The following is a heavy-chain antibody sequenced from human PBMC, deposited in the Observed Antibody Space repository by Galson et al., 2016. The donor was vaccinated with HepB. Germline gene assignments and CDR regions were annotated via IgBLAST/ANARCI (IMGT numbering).Heavy chain of an antibody. CDR1: GYTFTGYY. V-gene: IGHV1-2*02. D-gene: IGHD1-7*01. J-gene: IGHJ3*02. CDR3: ARIKEELRRAFDI. Sequence: SVKVSCKASGYTFTGYYIHWVRQAPGQGLEWMGWINPNSGGTHYAQKFQGRVTLTRDTSISTAYMELSSLISDDTAVYYCARIKEELRRAFDIWGQGTMLTVSS. CDR2: INPNSGGT.